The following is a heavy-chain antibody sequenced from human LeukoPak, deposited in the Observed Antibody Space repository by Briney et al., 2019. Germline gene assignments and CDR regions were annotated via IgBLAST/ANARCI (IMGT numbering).Heavy chain of an antibody. D-gene: IGHD6-13*01. J-gene: IGHJ4*02. CDR2: ISSSSSTI. CDR3: ARDSYIAAADVPLDY. Sequence: GGSLRLSCAASGFTFSSYSMNWVRQAPGKGLEWVSYISSSSSTIYYADSVKGRFTISRDNAKNSLYLQMNSLRAEDTAVYYCARDSYIAAADVPLDYWGQGTLVTVSS. CDR1: GFTFSSYS. V-gene: IGHV3-48*01.